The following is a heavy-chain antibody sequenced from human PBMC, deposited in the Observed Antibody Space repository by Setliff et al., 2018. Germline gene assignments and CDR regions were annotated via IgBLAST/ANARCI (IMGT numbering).Heavy chain of an antibody. CDR2: ISAYNGKT. Sequence: ASVKVSCKASGYTLSNSLLSWVRQAPGQGLEWMGWISAYNGKTYFAQKLQDRITLTTDTSTNTGYLELRGLRSDDTAVYYCLRLVRYCTKIACQATSGDEVWGLGTLVTVSS. V-gene: IGHV1-18*01. CDR1: GYTLSNSL. J-gene: IGHJ4*02. CDR3: LRLVRYCTKIACQATSGDEV. D-gene: IGHD2-8*01.